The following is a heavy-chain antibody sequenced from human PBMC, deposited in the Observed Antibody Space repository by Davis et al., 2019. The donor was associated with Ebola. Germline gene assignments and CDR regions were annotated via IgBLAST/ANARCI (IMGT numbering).Heavy chain of an antibody. V-gene: IGHV3-53*01. Sequence: GGSLRLSCAASGFTVSSNYMSWVRQAPGKGLEWVSVIYSGGSTYYADSVKGRFTISRDDSKNTAYLQMNSLKTEDTAVYYCSIAAAGTNDYWGQGTLVTVSS. CDR2: IYSGGST. J-gene: IGHJ4*02. CDR3: SIAAAGTNDY. D-gene: IGHD6-13*01. CDR1: GFTVSSNY.